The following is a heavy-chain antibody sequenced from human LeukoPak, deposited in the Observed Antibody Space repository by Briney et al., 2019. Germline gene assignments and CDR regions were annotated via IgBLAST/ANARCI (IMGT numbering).Heavy chain of an antibody. Sequence: GGSLRLSCTATRFTFSTFTMHWVRQAPGKGPEWVSLISYDGTNKSYADSLRGRFTISRDNSKNTLYLQMNSLRAEDTAVYYCAREGDYGDADAFDIWGQGTMVTVSS. D-gene: IGHD4/OR15-4a*01. CDR3: AREGDYGDADAFDI. J-gene: IGHJ3*02. CDR2: ISYDGTNK. V-gene: IGHV3-30-3*01. CDR1: RFTFSTFT.